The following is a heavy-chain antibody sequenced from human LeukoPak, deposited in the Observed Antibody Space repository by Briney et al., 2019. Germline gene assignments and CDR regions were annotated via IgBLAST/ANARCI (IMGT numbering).Heavy chain of an antibody. V-gene: IGHV4-59*08. CDR3: AREDCSSTSCYSLYYYYYYMDV. D-gene: IGHD2-2*02. Sequence: SETLSLTCTVSGGSISSYYWSWIRQPPGKGLEWIGYIYYSGSTNYNPSLKSRVTISVDTSKNQFSLKLSSVTAADTAVYYCAREDCSSTSCYSLYYYYYYMDVWGKGTTVTVSS. CDR2: IYYSGST. CDR1: GGSISSYY. J-gene: IGHJ6*03.